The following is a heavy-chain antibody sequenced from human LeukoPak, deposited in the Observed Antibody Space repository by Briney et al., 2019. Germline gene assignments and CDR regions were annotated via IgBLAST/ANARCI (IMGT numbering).Heavy chain of an antibody. CDR2: ISSSSSYI. D-gene: IGHD1-26*01. V-gene: IGHV3-21*01. CDR3: VRGRGSYWYDLGPAFNM. CDR1: GFTFSSYS. J-gene: IGHJ3*02. Sequence: GGSLRLSCAASGFTFSSYSMNWVRQAPGKGLEWVSSISSSSSYIYYADSVKGRFTISRDNAKKTLNLQRESLRVDDTAVYYCVRGRGSYWYDLGPAFNMWGQGTMVTVSS.